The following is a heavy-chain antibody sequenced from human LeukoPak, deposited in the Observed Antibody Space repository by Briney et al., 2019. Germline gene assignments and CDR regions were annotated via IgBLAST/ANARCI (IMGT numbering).Heavy chain of an antibody. Sequence: GGSLRLSCAASGFTFSSYSMNWVRQAPGKGLEWVSYISSGSSTIYYADSVKGRFTISRDNAKNSLYLQMNSLRAEDTAVYYCARDVRNDYGVHFDYWGQGTLVTVSS. CDR3: ARDVRNDYGVHFDY. V-gene: IGHV3-48*04. CDR1: GFTFSSYS. J-gene: IGHJ4*02. D-gene: IGHD4-17*01. CDR2: ISSGSSTI.